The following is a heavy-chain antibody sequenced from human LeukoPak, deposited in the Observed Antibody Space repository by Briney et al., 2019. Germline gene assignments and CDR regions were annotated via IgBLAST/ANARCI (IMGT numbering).Heavy chain of an antibody. CDR3: ARGSVGATTWFDP. V-gene: IGHV1-69*06. D-gene: IGHD1-26*01. J-gene: IGHJ5*02. Sequence: ASVKVSCKASGGTFGSYAISWVRQAPGQGLEWMGGIIPIFGTANYAQKFQGRVTITADKSTSTAYMELSSLRSEDTAVYYCARGSVGATTWFDPWGQGTLVTVSS. CDR1: GGTFGSYA. CDR2: IIPIFGTA.